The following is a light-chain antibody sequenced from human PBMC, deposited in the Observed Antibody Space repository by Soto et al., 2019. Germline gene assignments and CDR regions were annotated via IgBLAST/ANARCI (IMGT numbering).Light chain of an antibody. CDR1: SSDVGGYNY. V-gene: IGLV2-11*01. CDR2: DVS. J-gene: IGLJ1*01. Sequence: QSALTQPRSVSGSPGQSVTISCTGTSSDVGGYNYVSWYQQHPGKAPKLMIYDVSKRPSGVPDRFSGCKSGNTASLTISGLQAEDEADYYCCSYAGSYSHVFGTGTKLTVL. CDR3: CSYAGSYSHV.